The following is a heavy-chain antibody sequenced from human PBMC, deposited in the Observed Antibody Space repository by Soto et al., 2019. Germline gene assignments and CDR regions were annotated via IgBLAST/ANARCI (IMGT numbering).Heavy chain of an antibody. Sequence: VSGGSMSTSGYYWSWIRQPPGKGLEWIGSIYYSGSTYYNPSLKSRVTISVDTSKNQFSLKLSSVTAADTAVYYCASQQLVHYYYGMVVWGQGTTVTGSS. CDR3: ASQQLVHYYYGMVV. V-gene: IGHV4-39*01. D-gene: IGHD6-13*01. CDR1: GGSMSTSGYY. J-gene: IGHJ6*02. CDR2: IYYSGST.